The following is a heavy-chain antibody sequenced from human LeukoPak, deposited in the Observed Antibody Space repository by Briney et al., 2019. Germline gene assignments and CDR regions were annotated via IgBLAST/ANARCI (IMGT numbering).Heavy chain of an antibody. J-gene: IGHJ4*02. V-gene: IGHV4-30-2*01. CDR1: GGSLSSGGYS. CDR3: ARDGGDILTGDYFDY. Sequence: SQTLSLTCAVSGGSLSSGGYSWSWIRQPPGKGLEWIGYIYHSGSTYYNPSLKSRVTISVDRSKNQFSLKLSSVTAADTAVYYCARDGGDILTGDYFDYWGQGTLATVSS. D-gene: IGHD3-9*01. CDR2: IYHSGST.